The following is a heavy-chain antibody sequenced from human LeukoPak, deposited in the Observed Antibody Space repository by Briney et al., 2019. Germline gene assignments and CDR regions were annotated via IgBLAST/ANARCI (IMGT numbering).Heavy chain of an antibody. CDR1: GGSISSYY. D-gene: IGHD2-21*02. CDR3: ARAQNCGGDCSYFDY. Sequence: SETLSLTCTVSGGSISSYYWSWIRQPPGKGLEWIGYIYYSGSTNYNPSLKSRVTMSVDTSKYQFSLALSSVTAADTAIYYCARAQNCGGDCSYFDYWGQGTLVTVSS. CDR2: IYYSGST. V-gene: IGHV4-59*01. J-gene: IGHJ4*02.